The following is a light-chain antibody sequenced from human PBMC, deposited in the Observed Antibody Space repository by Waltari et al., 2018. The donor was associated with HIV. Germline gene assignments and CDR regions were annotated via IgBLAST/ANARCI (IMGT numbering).Light chain of an antibody. CDR1: RDITYY. V-gene: IGKV1-33*01. CDR3: QQYHNLPYT. CDR2: DAS. Sequence: DIQVTQSPSSLSASVGDRVTFTCQASRDITYYLNWYQVKPGKAPKLLIYDASYLETGVPSRFRGSRSGTDFTFTINSLQPEDFATYYCQQYHNLPYTFGQGTRLESK. J-gene: IGKJ2*01.